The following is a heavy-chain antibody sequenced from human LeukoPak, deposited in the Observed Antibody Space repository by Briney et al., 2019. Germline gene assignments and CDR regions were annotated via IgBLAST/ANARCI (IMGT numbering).Heavy chain of an antibody. V-gene: IGHV1-46*01. CDR1: GCTFTSYY. Sequence: ASVKVSCKASGCTFTSYYMHWVRQAPGQGLEWMGIINPSGGSTSYAQKFQGRVTMTRDTSTSTVYMELSSLRSEDTAVYYCASSITGSVDYYDSSGFDYWGQGTLVTVSS. CDR3: ASSITGSVDYYDSSGFDY. CDR2: INPSGGST. J-gene: IGHJ4*02. D-gene: IGHD3-22*01.